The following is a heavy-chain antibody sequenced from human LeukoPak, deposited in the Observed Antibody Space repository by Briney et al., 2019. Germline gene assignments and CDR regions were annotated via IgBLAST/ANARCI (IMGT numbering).Heavy chain of an antibody. J-gene: IGHJ4*02. V-gene: IGHV3-30-3*01. Sequence: PGGSLRLSCAASGFTFSSYAMHWVRQAPGKGLEWVAVISYDESNKYYADFVKGRFTISRDNSKNTLYLQMNSLRAEDTAVYYCARDLPTYYDILTGYSLLYWGQGTLVTVSS. D-gene: IGHD3-9*01. CDR2: ISYDESNK. CDR1: GFTFSSYA. CDR3: ARDLPTYYDILTGYSLLY.